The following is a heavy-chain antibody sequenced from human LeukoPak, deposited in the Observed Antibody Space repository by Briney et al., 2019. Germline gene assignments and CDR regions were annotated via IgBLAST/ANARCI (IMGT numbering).Heavy chain of an antibody. CDR2: ISDSGGST. Sequence: GGSLRLSCAASGFTFSHYAMSWVRQAPGKGLEWVSAISDSGGSTFNADSVKGRFTISRDNSKNTLYLQMNSLRAEDTAVYYCAKGSYYDSSGYYYFDYWGQGTLVTVSS. V-gene: IGHV3-23*01. CDR1: GFTFSHYA. D-gene: IGHD3-22*01. CDR3: AKGSYYDSSGYYYFDY. J-gene: IGHJ4*02.